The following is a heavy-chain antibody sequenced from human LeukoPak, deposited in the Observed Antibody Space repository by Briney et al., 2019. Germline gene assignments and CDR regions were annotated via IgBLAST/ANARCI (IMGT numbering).Heavy chain of an antibody. CDR1: GYTLTELS. Sequence: ASVKVSCKVSGYTLTELSMHWVRQAPGKGFEWMGGFDPEDGETIYAQKFQGRVTMTEDTSTDTAYMELSSLRSEDTAVYYCATHPIDSSGYYYYFDYWGQGTLVTVSS. V-gene: IGHV1-24*01. CDR2: FDPEDGET. D-gene: IGHD3-22*01. J-gene: IGHJ4*02. CDR3: ATHPIDSSGYYYYFDY.